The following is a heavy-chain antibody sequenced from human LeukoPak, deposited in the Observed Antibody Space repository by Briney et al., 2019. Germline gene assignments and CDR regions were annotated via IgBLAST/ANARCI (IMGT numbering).Heavy chain of an antibody. D-gene: IGHD3-3*01. CDR1: GGSISSGDYY. Sequence: SQTLSLTCTVSGGSISSGDYYWSWIRQPPGKGLEWIGYIYYSGSTYYNPSLKCRVTISVDTSKNQFSLKLSSVTAADTGVYYCARSVLRILEWSPLGAFDIWGQGTMVTVSP. J-gene: IGHJ3*02. CDR2: IYYSGST. V-gene: IGHV4-30-4*08. CDR3: ARSVLRILEWSPLGAFDI.